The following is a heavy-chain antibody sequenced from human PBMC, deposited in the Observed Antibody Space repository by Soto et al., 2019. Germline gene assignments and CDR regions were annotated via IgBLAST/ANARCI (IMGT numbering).Heavy chain of an antibody. J-gene: IGHJ4*02. CDR3: ARALQVSAGATVGY. Sequence: GASVKVSCKVSGGTFSSYAISWVRQAPGQGLEWMGGIIPIFGTANYAQKFQGRVTITADESTSTAYMELRSLRSEDTAVYYCARALQVSAGATVGYWGQGTLVTVSS. D-gene: IGHD1-26*01. CDR1: GGTFSSYA. CDR2: IIPIFGTA. V-gene: IGHV1-69*13.